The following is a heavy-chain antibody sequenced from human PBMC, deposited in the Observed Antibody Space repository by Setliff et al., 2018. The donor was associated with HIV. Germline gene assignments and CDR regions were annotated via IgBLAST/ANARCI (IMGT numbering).Heavy chain of an antibody. Sequence: PSETLSLTCTVSGGSITSYYWSWIRQPPGKGLEWIGYIFYSGSTYYSPSLNSRLTISVDTSKNQFSLNLSSVTAADTAVYYCARHVLDYNFWSGYSTQNCFDYWGQGTLVTVSS. CDR1: GGSITSYY. CDR3: ARHVLDYNFWSGYSTQNCFDY. V-gene: IGHV4-59*08. J-gene: IGHJ4*02. D-gene: IGHD3-3*01. CDR2: IFYSGST.